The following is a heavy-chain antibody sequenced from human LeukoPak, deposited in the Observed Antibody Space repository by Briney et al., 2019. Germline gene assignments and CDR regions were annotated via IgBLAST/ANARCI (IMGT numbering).Heavy chain of an antibody. CDR2: ISGSGGST. CDR1: GFTFSSYA. V-gene: IGHV3-23*01. CDR3: AKSRDCSGGSCYHPDY. D-gene: IGHD2-15*01. Sequence: GGSLRLSCAASGFTFSSYAMSWVRQAPGKGLEWVSPISGSGGSTYYADAVKGRFTSSRDNSKNTLYLQMNSLRAEDTAVYYCAKSRDCSGGSCYHPDYWGQGTLVTVSS. J-gene: IGHJ4*02.